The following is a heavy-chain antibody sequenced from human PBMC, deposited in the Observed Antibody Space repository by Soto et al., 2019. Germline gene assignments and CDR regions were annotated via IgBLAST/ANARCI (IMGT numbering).Heavy chain of an antibody. Sequence: SETLSLTCAVYGGSFSGYYWSWIRQPPGKGLEWIGSIYYSGSTYYNPSLKSRVTISVDTSKNQFSLKLSSVTAADTAVYYCARLGRSSFYYYGMDVWGQGTTVTVS. CDR2: IYYSGST. D-gene: IGHD6-19*01. J-gene: IGHJ6*02. CDR1: GGSFSGYY. V-gene: IGHV4-34*01. CDR3: ARLGRSSFYYYGMDV.